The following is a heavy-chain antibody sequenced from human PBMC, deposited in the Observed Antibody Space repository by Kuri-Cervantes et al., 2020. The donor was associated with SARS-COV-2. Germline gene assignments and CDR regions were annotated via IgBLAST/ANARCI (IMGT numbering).Heavy chain of an antibody. J-gene: IGHJ4*02. V-gene: IGHV4-59*01. CDR3: ARVYYDSSGYYEVRYFDY. Sequence: SCTVSGGSISSYYWSWIRQPPGKGLEWIGYIYYSGSTNYNPSLKSRVTISVDTSKNQFSLKLSSVTAADTAVYYCARVYYDSSGYYEVRYFDYWGQGTLVTVSS. CDR2: IYYSGST. D-gene: IGHD3-22*01. CDR1: GGSISSYY.